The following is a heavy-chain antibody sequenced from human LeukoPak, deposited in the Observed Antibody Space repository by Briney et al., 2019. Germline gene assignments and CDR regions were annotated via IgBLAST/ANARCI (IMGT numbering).Heavy chain of an antibody. CDR1: GGAFSSYD. CDR2: ITPIFGTA. Sequence: SVKVSCKASGGAFSSYDISWLRQAPGQGLEWMGGITPIFGTANYAQKFQGRVTITAVESMSTAYMELSSLRSEDTAVYYCARGWLAETTVVTPYNYWGQGTLVTVSS. V-gene: IGHV1-69*13. CDR3: ARGWLAETTVVTPYNY. J-gene: IGHJ4*02. D-gene: IGHD4-23*01.